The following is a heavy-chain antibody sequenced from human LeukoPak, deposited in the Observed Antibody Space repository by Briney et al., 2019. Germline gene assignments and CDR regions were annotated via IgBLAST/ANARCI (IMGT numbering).Heavy chain of an antibody. Sequence: GGSLRLSCAASGFTFSSYSMNWVRQAPGKGLEWISYISSGATTTYYADSVKGRFTISRDNAKNSLYLQMNSLRVEDTAVYYCARGTVGAKYWGQGTVVIVSS. CDR2: ISSGATTT. V-gene: IGHV3-48*04. D-gene: IGHD1-26*01. CDR1: GFTFSSYS. J-gene: IGHJ4*02. CDR3: ARGTVGAKY.